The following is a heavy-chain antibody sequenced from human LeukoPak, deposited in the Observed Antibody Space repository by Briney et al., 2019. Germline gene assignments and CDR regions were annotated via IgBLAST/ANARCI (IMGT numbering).Heavy chain of an antibody. CDR1: GFTFSSYV. CDR3: VKGQYSISWNSGNY. Sequence: QTGGSLRLSCAASGFTFSSYVMSWVRQAPGKGLEWVSGISGRGSSTYYADSVKGRFTISRDNSKNTLYVQLSSLRAEDTAVYYCVKGQYSISWNSGNYWGQGTLVTVSS. J-gene: IGHJ4*02. D-gene: IGHD6-13*01. CDR2: ISGRGSST. V-gene: IGHV3-23*01.